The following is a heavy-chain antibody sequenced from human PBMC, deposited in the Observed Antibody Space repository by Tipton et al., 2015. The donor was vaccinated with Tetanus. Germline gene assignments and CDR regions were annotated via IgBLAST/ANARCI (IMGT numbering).Heavy chain of an antibody. Sequence: TLSLTCTVSGGSISSYYWSWIRQPPGKGLEWIGYIYYSGSTNYNPSLKSRVTISVDTSKNQFSLKLSSVTAADTAVYHCAREGNYGDQDDAFDIWGQGTMVTVSS. CDR2: IYYSGST. CDR1: GGSISSYY. J-gene: IGHJ3*02. CDR3: AREGNYGDQDDAFDI. D-gene: IGHD4-17*01. V-gene: IGHV4-59*01.